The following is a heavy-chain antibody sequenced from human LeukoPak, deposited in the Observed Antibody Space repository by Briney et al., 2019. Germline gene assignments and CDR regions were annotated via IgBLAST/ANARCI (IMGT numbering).Heavy chain of an antibody. D-gene: IGHD6-19*01. V-gene: IGHV3-20*04. CDR3: ANGPSSYAEGAFDI. CDR1: GFTFDDYG. Sequence: GGSLRLSCAASGFTFDDYGMSWVRQAPGKGLEWVSGINWNGGSTGYADSVKGRFTISRDNSKNTLYLQMNSLRAEDTAVYYCANGPSSYAEGAFDIWGQGTMVTVSS. CDR2: INWNGGST. J-gene: IGHJ3*02.